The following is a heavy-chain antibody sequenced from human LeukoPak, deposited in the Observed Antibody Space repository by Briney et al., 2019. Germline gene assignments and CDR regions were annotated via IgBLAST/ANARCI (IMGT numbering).Heavy chain of an antibody. V-gene: IGHV4-59*11. CDR3: ARPRKRTTTVTTRFNWFDP. Sequence: PSETLSLTCTVSGGSLSGHYWSWIRQPPGKRLEWIGYVSYTGRTKYNPSLQSRVTISIDTSKNQFSLKLSSVTAADTAVYYCARPRKRTTTVTTRFNWFDPWGQGTLVTVSS. J-gene: IGHJ5*02. D-gene: IGHD4-17*01. CDR1: GGSLSGHY. CDR2: VSYTGRT.